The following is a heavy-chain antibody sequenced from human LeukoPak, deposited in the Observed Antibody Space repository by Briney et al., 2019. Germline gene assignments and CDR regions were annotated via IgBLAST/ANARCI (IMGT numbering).Heavy chain of an antibody. J-gene: IGHJ4*02. Sequence: PGGSLRLSCAASGFTFSSYAMSWVRQAPGKGLEWVSGISDSGGSTYYADSVKGRFTISRDNAKNTLYLQMNSLRAEDTAVYYCARDFIYSSSFDYWGQGTLVTVSS. CDR1: GFTFSSYA. D-gene: IGHD6-13*01. CDR3: ARDFIYSSSFDY. CDR2: ISDSGGST. V-gene: IGHV3-23*01.